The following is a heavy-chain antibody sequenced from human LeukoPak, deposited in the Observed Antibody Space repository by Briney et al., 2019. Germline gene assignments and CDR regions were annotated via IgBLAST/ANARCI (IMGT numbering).Heavy chain of an antibody. CDR2: IIPIFGTA. CDR1: GGTFSSYA. V-gene: IGHV1-69*06. Sequence: SVKVSCKASGGTFSSYAISWVRQAPGQGLEWMGGIIPIFGTANYAQKFQGRVTITADKSTSIAYMELSSLRSEDTAVYYCARDGPCCGGDCYRDAFDIWGQGTMVTVSS. J-gene: IGHJ3*02. D-gene: IGHD2-21*02. CDR3: ARDGPCCGGDCYRDAFDI.